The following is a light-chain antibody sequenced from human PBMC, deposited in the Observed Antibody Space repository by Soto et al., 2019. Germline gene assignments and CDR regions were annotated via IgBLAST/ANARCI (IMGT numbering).Light chain of an antibody. CDR1: QSISVW. CDR2: KAS. Sequence: DIQMSQSPSSLSASVGRTVTITCRASQSISVWLAWYQQKAGKAPNLLIYKASRLESGVPSRFSGSGSGTDFTLTISRLEPEDFAVYYCQQYDNSPRTFGQGTKVDI. CDR3: QQYDNSPRT. J-gene: IGKJ1*01. V-gene: IGKV1-5*03.